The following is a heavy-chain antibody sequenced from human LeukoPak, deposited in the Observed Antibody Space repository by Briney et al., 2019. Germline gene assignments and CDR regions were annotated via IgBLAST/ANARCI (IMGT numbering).Heavy chain of an antibody. Sequence: GGSLRLSCAASGFNFNYYAMNWVRQAPGKGLEWVSGISGSGGDTYYADSVKGRFTISRDSSKNTLYLQMNSLRAEDTAVYYCAKGIDVLTAYLDYWGQGTLVTVSS. CDR3: AKGIDVLTAYLDY. CDR2: ISGSGGDT. J-gene: IGHJ4*02. CDR1: GFNFNYYA. D-gene: IGHD3-9*01. V-gene: IGHV3-23*01.